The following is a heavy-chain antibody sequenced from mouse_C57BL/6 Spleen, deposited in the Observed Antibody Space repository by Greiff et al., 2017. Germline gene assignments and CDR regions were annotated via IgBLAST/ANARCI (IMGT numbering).Heavy chain of an antibody. CDR3: ARESDYYGSSHFDY. V-gene: IGHV1-82*01. J-gene: IGHJ2*01. Sequence: VQLQQSGPELVKPGASVKISCKASGYAFSSSWMNWVKQRPGKGLEWIGRIYPGDGDTNYNGKFKGKATLTADKSSSTASMQLSSLTSEDSAVYFCARESDYYGSSHFDYWGQGTTLTVSS. CDR2: IYPGDGDT. D-gene: IGHD1-1*01. CDR1: GYAFSSSW.